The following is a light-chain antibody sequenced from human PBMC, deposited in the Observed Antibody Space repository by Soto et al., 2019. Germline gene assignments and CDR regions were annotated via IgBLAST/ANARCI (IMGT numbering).Light chain of an antibody. CDR2: GAS. J-gene: IGKJ1*01. Sequence: EIVMTQSPATLSVSPGERATLSGRASQSVSSNLAWYQQKPCQGPRLAIYGASTRATGIPDRFSGSGSGTEFTLTRRSLQSEDFAVYYCQQYNNLPPWTFGQGTKVEIK. CDR1: QSVSSN. V-gene: IGKV3-15*01. CDR3: QQYNNLPPWT.